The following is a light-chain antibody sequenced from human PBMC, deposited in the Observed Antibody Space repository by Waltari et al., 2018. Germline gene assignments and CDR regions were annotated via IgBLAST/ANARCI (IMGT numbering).Light chain of an antibody. V-gene: IGLV2-14*03. CDR3: NSYTSSHSLV. CDR2: DVS. J-gene: IGLJ1*01. Sequence: QSALTQPASVSGSPGQSITISCTGTSRDLGGYNYVSWYQQHPGKAPKVVIFDVSYRPSGVSNRFSGSKSGNTASLTISGLQAEDEADYYCNSYTSSHSLVFGTGTRVTVL. CDR1: SRDLGGYNY.